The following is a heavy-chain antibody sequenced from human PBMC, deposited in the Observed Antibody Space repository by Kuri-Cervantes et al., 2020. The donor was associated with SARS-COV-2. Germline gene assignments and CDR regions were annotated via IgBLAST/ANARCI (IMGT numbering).Heavy chain of an antibody. V-gene: IGHV4-30-4*08. D-gene: IGHD3-3*01. CDR3: ARATDYYDFWSGYYSSGQEIAFDI. Sequence: SETLSLTCTVSGGSISSGDYYWSWIRQPPGKGLEWIGYIYYSGSTYYNPSLKSRVTISVDTSKNQFSLKLSSVTAADTAVYYCARATDYYDFWSGYYSSGQEIAFDIWGQGTMVTVSS. CDR1: GGSISSGDYY. CDR2: IYYSGST. J-gene: IGHJ3*02.